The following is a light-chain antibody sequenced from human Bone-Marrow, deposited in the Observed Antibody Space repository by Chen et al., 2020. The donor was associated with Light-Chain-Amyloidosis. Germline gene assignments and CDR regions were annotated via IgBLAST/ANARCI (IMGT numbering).Light chain of an antibody. CDR2: DDS. CDR1: NIGSTS. Sequence: SYVLTQPSSVSVAPGQTATIACGGNNIGSTSVHWYQQTPGQAPPLVVYDDSDRPSGIPERLSGSNCGNTATLTISRVEAGDEADYYCPVWDRSSDRPVFGGGTKLTVL. CDR3: PVWDRSSDRPV. V-gene: IGLV3-21*02. J-gene: IGLJ3*02.